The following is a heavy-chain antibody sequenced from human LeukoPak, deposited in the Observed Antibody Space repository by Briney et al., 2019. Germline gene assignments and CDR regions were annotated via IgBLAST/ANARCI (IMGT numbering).Heavy chain of an antibody. V-gene: IGHV4-31*03. D-gene: IGHD2-2*01. Sequence: NPSQTLSLTCTVSGASITNDDYYWSWIRQHPGKGLEWIGYIYFSGSTYYNPTLKSRASVSVDTSKSQFSPRLTSVTAADTAVYYCARRAPFSNWFDPWGQGTLVIVSS. CDR3: ARRAPFSNWFDP. J-gene: IGHJ5*02. CDR2: IYFSGST. CDR1: GASITNDDYY.